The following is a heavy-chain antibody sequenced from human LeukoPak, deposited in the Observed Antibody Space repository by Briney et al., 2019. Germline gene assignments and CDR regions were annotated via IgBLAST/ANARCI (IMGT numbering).Heavy chain of an antibody. V-gene: IGHV4-34*01. CDR3: ARALQWLVQSDY. CDR2: INHSGST. J-gene: IGHJ4*02. Sequence: PSETLSLTCAVYGGSFSGYYWSWIRQPPGKGLEWIGEINHSGSTNYNPSLKSRVTISVDTSKNQFSLKLSSVTAEDTAVYYCARALQWLVQSDYWGQGTLVTVSS. CDR1: GGSFSGYY. D-gene: IGHD6-19*01.